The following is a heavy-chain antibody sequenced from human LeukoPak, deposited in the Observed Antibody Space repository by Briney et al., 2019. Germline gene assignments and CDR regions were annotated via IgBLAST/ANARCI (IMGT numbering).Heavy chain of an antibody. V-gene: IGHV1-2*02. J-gene: IGHJ5*02. CDR1: GYTFTGYY. Sequence: ASVKVSCKASGYTFTGYYMHWVRQAPGQGLEWMGWINPNSGGTNYAQKFQGRATMTRDTSISTAYMELSRLRSDDTAVYYCARVKLPIAVAGTRRGRWFDPWGQGTLVTVSS. CDR2: INPNSGGT. CDR3: ARVKLPIAVAGTRRGRWFDP. D-gene: IGHD6-19*01.